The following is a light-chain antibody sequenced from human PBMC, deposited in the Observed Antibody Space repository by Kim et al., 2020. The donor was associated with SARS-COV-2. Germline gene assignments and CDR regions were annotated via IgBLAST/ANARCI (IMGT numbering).Light chain of an antibody. Sequence: SYELTQPPSVSVSPGQTASISCSGHNLGETFVSWYMQRPGQSPLLVMYHDDKRPSGISERISGSNSGTTATLTISGTQAMDEAVYFCQAWDTNTLVFGGGTQVTVL. V-gene: IGLV3-1*01. CDR2: HDD. CDR3: QAWDTNTLV. CDR1: NLGETF. J-gene: IGLJ3*02.